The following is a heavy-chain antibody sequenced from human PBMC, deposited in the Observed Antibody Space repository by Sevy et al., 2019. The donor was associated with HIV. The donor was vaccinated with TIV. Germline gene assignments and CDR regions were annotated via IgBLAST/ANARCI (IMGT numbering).Heavy chain of an antibody. CDR3: ARRGNYYGDAFDF. CDR1: GFSFSYYG. V-gene: IGHV3-30*03. D-gene: IGHD3-10*01. J-gene: IGHJ3*01. CDR2: ISHDGINE. Sequence: GGSLRLSCIGSGFSFSYYGIHWVRQSPGKGLDWVALISHDGINEYYADSVKGRFTISRDNSKNTLYLQMNSLRAEDTAVYYCARRGNYYGDAFDFWGQGTVVTVSS.